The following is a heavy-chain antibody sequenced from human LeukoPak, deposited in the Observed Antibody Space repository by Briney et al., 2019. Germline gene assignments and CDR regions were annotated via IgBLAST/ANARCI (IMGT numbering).Heavy chain of an antibody. J-gene: IGHJ2*01. CDR3: ARTARYYDSKWYFDL. D-gene: IGHD3-22*01. Sequence: MPSETLSLTCTVSGGSISSGSYYWSWIRQPAGKGLEWIGRIYTSGSTNYNPSLKSRVTISVDTSKNQFSLKLSSVTAADTAVYYCARTARYYDSKWYFDLWGRGTLVTVSS. CDR2: IYTSGST. CDR1: GGSISSGSYY. V-gene: IGHV4-61*02.